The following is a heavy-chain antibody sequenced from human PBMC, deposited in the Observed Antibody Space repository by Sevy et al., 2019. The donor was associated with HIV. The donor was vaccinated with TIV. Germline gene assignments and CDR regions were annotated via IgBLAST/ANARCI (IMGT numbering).Heavy chain of an antibody. V-gene: IGHV3-21*06. J-gene: IGHJ4*02. CDR1: GFTFIRYN. D-gene: IGHD1-26*01. Sequence: GGSLRLSCAASGFTFIRYNMNWVRQAPGKGLEWVSSVSGSSNYIYYAESLKGRFIISRDNAKDTLYLQMNSLRADDTAVYHCARGPPDGSYDYFDYWGQGTLVTVSS. CDR2: VSGSSNYI. CDR3: ARGPPDGSYDYFDY.